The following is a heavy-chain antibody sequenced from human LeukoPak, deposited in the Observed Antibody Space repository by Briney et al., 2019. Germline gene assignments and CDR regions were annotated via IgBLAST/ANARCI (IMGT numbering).Heavy chain of an antibody. CDR3: ATDGLTGTTDGTLES. CDR2: IHYDGSND. V-gene: IGHV3-30*02. D-gene: IGHD1-20*01. J-gene: IGHJ4*02. CDR1: GFTFTTNG. Sequence: PGGSLRLSCAASGFTFTTNGMHWVRQAPGRGLEWVAFIHYDGSNDYYADSVKGRFTISIDNSKNTLYLQMNSLRDQDTAMYYCATDGLTGTTDGTLESWGQGILVTVSS.